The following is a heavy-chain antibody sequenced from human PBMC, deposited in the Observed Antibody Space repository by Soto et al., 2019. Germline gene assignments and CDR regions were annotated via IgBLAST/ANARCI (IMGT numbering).Heavy chain of an antibody. CDR3: AKDTSHYYDSSGYYYQNAFDF. Sequence: GGSLRLPCAASGFTFDDYAMHWVRQAPGKGLEWVSGISWNSGSIGYADSVKGRFTISRDNAKNSLYLQLNSLRAEDTALYYCAKDTSHYYDSSGYYYQNAFDFWGQGTMVTVSS. CDR1: GFTFDDYA. D-gene: IGHD3-22*01. CDR2: ISWNSGSI. J-gene: IGHJ3*01. V-gene: IGHV3-9*01.